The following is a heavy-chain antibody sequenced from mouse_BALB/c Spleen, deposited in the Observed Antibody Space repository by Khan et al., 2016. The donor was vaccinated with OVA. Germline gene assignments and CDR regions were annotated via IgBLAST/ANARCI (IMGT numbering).Heavy chain of an antibody. CDR2: TNPTNGRT. CDR1: GYTFTSYW. V-gene: IGHV1S81*02. D-gene: IGHD1-1*01. Sequence: VQLQESGAELVKAGASVKMSCKASGYTFTSYWMHWVKQRLGQGLEWFAETNPTNGRTYYNEKFKSKATLTVDKSSSTPYMLLSGPTFEDSAVYYCARFKKIVATYCDYWGQGTTLTVSS. CDR3: ARFKKIVATYCDY. J-gene: IGHJ2*01.